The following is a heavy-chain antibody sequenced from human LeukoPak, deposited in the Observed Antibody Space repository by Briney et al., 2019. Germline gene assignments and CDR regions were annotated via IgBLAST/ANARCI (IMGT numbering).Heavy chain of an antibody. CDR1: GFTFSSNG. CDR2: VSFDGSNK. J-gene: IGHJ6*02. D-gene: IGHD3-10*01. Sequence: GGSLRLSCAASGFTFSSNGMHWVRQAPGKGLEWVAVVSFDGSNKYFADSVKGRFSISRDNFRNTLYLQMNSLRAEDTAVYYCARAGRGWFGSMDVWGQGTTVTVSS. CDR3: ARAGRGWFGSMDV. V-gene: IGHV3-33*01.